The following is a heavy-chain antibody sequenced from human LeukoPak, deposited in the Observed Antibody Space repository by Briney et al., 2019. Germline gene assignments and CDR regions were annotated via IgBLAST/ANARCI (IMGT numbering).Heavy chain of an antibody. D-gene: IGHD3-10*01. CDR3: AKDYYGSGTYSYSYSYMDV. CDR1: GFSFSIYA. J-gene: IGHJ6*03. CDR2: ISGSGYST. V-gene: IGHV3-23*01. Sequence: AGGSLRLSCAASGFSFSIYAMSWVRQAPGKGLEWVSGISGSGYSTNYADSVKGRITISRDNSKDTLYLQMNSLRAEDTAVYYCAKDYYGSGTYSYSYSYMDVWGKGTTVTVSS.